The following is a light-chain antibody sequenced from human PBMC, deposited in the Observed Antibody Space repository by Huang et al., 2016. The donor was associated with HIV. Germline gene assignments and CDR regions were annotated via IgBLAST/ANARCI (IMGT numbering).Light chain of an antibody. Sequence: DIQMTQSPPSLAASVGDRVTIRCRTSLNINSHLNWYQHKPGKAPKLLTYVSSTLHTGLPSMFSGSGSGTDFTLTIYSLHPEDFATYYCQHSFSTLGYTCGQGTRLEL. CDR1: LNINSH. V-gene: IGKV1-39*01. CDR2: VSS. CDR3: QHSFSTLGYT. J-gene: IGKJ2*01.